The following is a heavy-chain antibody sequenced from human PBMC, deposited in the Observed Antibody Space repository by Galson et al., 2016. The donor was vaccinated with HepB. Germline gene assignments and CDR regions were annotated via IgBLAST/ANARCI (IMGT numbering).Heavy chain of an antibody. J-gene: IGHJ4*02. Sequence: SLRLSCAASGFNFADAWMNWVRQAPGKGLEWVGRIKSKTAVGTTDYAAPVKGRFTISRDDSKNTLYLQMNSLKTEDTAMYHCVTRGGENNWGPGTLVTVSS. D-gene: IGHD2-21*01. V-gene: IGHV3-15*01. CDR2: IKSKTAVGTT. CDR3: VTRGGENN. CDR1: GFNFADAW.